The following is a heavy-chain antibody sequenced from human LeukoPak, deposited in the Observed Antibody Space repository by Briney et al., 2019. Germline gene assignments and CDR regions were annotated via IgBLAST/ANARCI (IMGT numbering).Heavy chain of an antibody. Sequence: GGSLRLSCAASGFGFSNYGIHWVRQAPGKGREWLSFIRSDRSTQYYADSEKGRFTICRDNSKNMLSLLLSSLRADDTAVYYCAKDRVFDCSGYFDSWGQGTLVTVSS. J-gene: IGHJ4*02. CDR2: IRSDRSTQ. D-gene: IGHD2-15*01. V-gene: IGHV3-30*02. CDR1: GFGFSNYG. CDR3: AKDRVFDCSGYFDS.